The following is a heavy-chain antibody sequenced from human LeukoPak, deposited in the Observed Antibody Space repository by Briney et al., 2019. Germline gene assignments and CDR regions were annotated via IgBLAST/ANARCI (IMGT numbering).Heavy chain of an antibody. CDR3: AKGLGYYYYMDV. V-gene: IGHV3-23*01. CDR1: GFTFDDYG. CDR2: ISGSGGST. J-gene: IGHJ6*03. Sequence: GGSLRLSCAASGFTFDDYGMSWVRQAPGKGLEWVSAISGSGGSTYYADSVKGRFTISRDNSRNTLYLQMNSLRVEDTAVYYCAKGLGYYYYMDVWGKGTTVTVSS.